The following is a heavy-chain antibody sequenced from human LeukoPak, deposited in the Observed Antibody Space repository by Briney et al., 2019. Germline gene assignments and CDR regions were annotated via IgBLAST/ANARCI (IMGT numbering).Heavy chain of an antibody. Sequence: GGSLRLSCATSGFTFSTFWMHWVRQAPGKGLVWVPRINHDGSSTNYADSVKGRFTISRDNAKNTLYLQMNSLRAEDTAVYYCVRDWGYDSSGYWQKYFDTWGQGTLVTVSS. CDR1: GFTFSTFW. CDR3: VRDWGYDSSGYWQKYFDT. CDR2: INHDGSST. J-gene: IGHJ4*02. V-gene: IGHV3-74*01. D-gene: IGHD3-22*01.